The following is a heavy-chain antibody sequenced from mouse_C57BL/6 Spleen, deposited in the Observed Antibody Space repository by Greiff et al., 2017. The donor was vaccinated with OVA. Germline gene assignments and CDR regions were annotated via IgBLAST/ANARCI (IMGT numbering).Heavy chain of an antibody. CDR3: ASNGDYYGSSSSWFAD. CDR2: IHPNSGST. J-gene: IGHJ3*01. CDR1: GYTFTSYW. D-gene: IGHD1-1*01. Sequence: QVQLQQPGAELVKPGASVKLSCKASGYTFTSYWMHWVKQRPGQGLEWIGMIHPNSGSTNYNEKFKSKATLTVDKSSSTAYMQLSSLTSEDSAVYYCASNGDYYGSSSSWFADWGQGTLVTVSA. V-gene: IGHV1-64*01.